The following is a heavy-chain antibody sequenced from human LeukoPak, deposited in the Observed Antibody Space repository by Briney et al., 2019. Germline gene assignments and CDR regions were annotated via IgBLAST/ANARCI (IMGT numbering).Heavy chain of an antibody. D-gene: IGHD1-26*01. J-gene: IGHJ4*02. CDR3: ATFPSGSWSAY. Sequence: GGSLRLSCAAAGFTFSDYYMTWIRQAPGKGLEWVSYISSGGSTIYYADSVKGRFTISRDNAKNSLYLQMNSLKTEDTAVYYCATFPSGSWSAYWGQGTLVTVSS. CDR1: GFTFSDYY. V-gene: IGHV3-11*01. CDR2: ISSGGSTI.